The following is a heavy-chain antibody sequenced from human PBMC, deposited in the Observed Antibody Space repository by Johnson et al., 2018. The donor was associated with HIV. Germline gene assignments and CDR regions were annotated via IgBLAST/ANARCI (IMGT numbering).Heavy chain of an antibody. CDR3: TGGRDLRAFDI. V-gene: IGHV3-49*03. Sequence: VQLVESGGGLVQPGRSLRLSCSASGFTFGAYALSWFRQAPGKGLEWVGFIRSKAYGGTTEYAASVKGRFTISRDDSQNIAHLQMNSLKTEDTAMYYCTGGRDLRAFDIWGKGTMVTVSS. J-gene: IGHJ3*02. CDR1: GFTFGAYA. CDR2: IRSKAYGGTT. D-gene: IGHD2-21*02.